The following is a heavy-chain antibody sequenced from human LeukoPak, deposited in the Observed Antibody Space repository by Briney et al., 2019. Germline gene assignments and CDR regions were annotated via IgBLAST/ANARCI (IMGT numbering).Heavy chain of an antibody. CDR1: GGSISSYY. CDR3: ARGGRYSPWYFDL. D-gene: IGHD3-9*01. J-gene: IGHJ2*01. Sequence: SETLSLTCTVSGGSISSYYWSWIRQPPGKGLEWIGYIYYSGSTSYIPSLKSRVTISVDTSMNLFSLKLSSVTAADTAVYYCARGGRYSPWYFDLWGRGTLVTVSS. V-gene: IGHV4-59*01. CDR2: IYYSGST.